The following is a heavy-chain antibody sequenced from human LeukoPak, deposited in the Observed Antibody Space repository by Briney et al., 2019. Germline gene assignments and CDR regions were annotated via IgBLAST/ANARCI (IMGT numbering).Heavy chain of an antibody. Sequence: SETLSLTCTVSGGPISSSSYSWGWIRQPPGKGLEWIGSIYYSGSTYYNPSLKSRVTISVDTSKNQFSLKLSSVTAADTAVYYCASTLSIAAAGTPYWGQGTLVTVSS. CDR1: GGPISSSSYS. CDR3: ASTLSIAAAGTPY. J-gene: IGHJ4*02. V-gene: IGHV4-39*01. D-gene: IGHD6-13*01. CDR2: IYYSGST.